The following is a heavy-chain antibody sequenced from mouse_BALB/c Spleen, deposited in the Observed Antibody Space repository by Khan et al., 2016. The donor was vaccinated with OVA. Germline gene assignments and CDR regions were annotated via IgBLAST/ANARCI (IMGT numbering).Heavy chain of an antibody. CDR1: GYSINSEYA. Sequence: VQLKQSGPGLVKPSQSLSLTCTVTGYSINSEYAWNWIRQFPGNKLEWMGYINYSGNTRFTPSLKSRTSITRDTSKNQFFLQLNSVTTEDTATYYCARKDYDDYDPFPYWGQGTLVTVSA. D-gene: IGHD2-4*01. CDR3: ARKDYDDYDPFPY. V-gene: IGHV3-2*02. J-gene: IGHJ3*01. CDR2: INYSGNT.